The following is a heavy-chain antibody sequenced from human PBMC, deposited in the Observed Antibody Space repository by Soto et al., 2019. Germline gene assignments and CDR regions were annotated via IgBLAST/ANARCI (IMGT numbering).Heavy chain of an antibody. D-gene: IGHD5-12*01. V-gene: IGHV3-74*01. CDR2: VKTDGST. CDR3: ARGIRGHYAFDV. J-gene: IGHJ3*01. CDR1: GSTFINYW. Sequence: GGSLRLSCAASGSTFINYWMHWVLQAPGKGLVWVSRVKTDGSTYYADSVRGRFTIFRDNAQNTLYLQMNSLTVEDTAVYFCARGIRGHYAFDVWGQGTMVTVSS.